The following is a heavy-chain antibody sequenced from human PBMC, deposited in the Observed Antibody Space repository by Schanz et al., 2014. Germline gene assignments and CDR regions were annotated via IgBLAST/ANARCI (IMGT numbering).Heavy chain of an antibody. V-gene: IGHV1-18*01. J-gene: IGHJ3*02. CDR3: ARNIIATARAYDI. D-gene: IGHD6-13*01. CDR1: GYTFTRSG. CDR2: IGGSDGNT. Sequence: QVQLVQSGGEVKTPGASVKVSCKASGYTFTRSGISWVRQAPGQGLEWMGWIGGSDGNTNFAQKFQGRVTMTTDTSTSTVYMELRSLRSDDTAVYYCARNIIATARAYDIWGQGTMVTVSS.